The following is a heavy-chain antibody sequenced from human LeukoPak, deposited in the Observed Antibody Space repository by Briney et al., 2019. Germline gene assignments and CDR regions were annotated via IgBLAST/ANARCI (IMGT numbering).Heavy chain of an antibody. V-gene: IGHV4-4*02. CDR3: ARHSSGYDPYYLDY. CDR2: IYYSGST. CDR1: GGSISSSNW. Sequence: PSGTLSLTCAVSGGSISSSNWWTWVRQPPGKGLEWIGSIYYSGSTYYNPSLKSRVTISVDTSKNQFSLKLSSVTAADTAVYYCARHSSGYDPYYLDYWGQGTLVTVSS. D-gene: IGHD5-12*01. J-gene: IGHJ4*02.